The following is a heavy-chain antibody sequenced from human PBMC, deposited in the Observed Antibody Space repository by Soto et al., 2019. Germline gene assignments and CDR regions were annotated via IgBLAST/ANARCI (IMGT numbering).Heavy chain of an antibody. D-gene: IGHD6-19*01. V-gene: IGHV4-30-2*01. Sequence: PSETLSISCMVSACSISSGGSAWSWIRQPPGKGLEWIGYIYHSGSTYYNPSLKSRVTISVDRSKNQFSLKLSSVTAADTAVYYCARAGDSSGPVALGYWGQGTLVTVS. CDR1: ACSISSGGSA. CDR2: IYHSGST. CDR3: ARAGDSSGPVALGY. J-gene: IGHJ4*02.